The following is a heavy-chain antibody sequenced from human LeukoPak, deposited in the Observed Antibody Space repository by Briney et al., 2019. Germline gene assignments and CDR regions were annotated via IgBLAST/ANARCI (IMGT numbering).Heavy chain of an antibody. CDR3: AREREEGTIFGVVIMDYYYYYGMDV. D-gene: IGHD3-3*01. Sequence: GGSLRLSCAASGFTFSSYWMSWVRQAPGKGLEWVANIKQDGSEKYYVDSVKGRFTISRDNAKNSQYLQMNSLRAEDTAVYYCAREREEGTIFGVVIMDYYYYYGMDVWGQGTTVTVSS. CDR1: GFTFSSYW. J-gene: IGHJ6*02. V-gene: IGHV3-7*01. CDR2: IKQDGSEK.